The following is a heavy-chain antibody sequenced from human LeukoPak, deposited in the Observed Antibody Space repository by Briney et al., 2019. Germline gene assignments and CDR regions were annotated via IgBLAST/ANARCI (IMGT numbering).Heavy chain of an antibody. J-gene: IGHJ4*02. CDR3: ARGPLRFLEWAPSHFDY. D-gene: IGHD3-3*01. CDR1: GGSFSGYY. CDR2: INHSGST. V-gene: IGHV4-34*01. Sequence: KTSETLSLTCAVYGGSFSGYYWSWIRQPPGKGLEWIGEINHSGSTNYNPSLKSRVTISVDTSQNQFSLKLSSVTAADTAVYYCARGPLRFLEWAPSHFDYWGQGTLVTVSS.